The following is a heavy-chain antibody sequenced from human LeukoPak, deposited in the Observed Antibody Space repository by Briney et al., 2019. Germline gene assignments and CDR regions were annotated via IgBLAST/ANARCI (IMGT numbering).Heavy chain of an antibody. Sequence: PSETLSLTCTVSGYSISGGYYWGWIRQPPGKGLEWIGNIYHSGSTYYNPSLKSRVTISADTSKNQFSLRLSSVNVADTAVYYCARDRWFGITGPNFDFWGQGTLVTVSS. D-gene: IGHD3-10*01. J-gene: IGHJ4*02. CDR2: IYHSGST. V-gene: IGHV4-38-2*02. CDR1: GYSISGGYY. CDR3: ARDRWFGITGPNFDF.